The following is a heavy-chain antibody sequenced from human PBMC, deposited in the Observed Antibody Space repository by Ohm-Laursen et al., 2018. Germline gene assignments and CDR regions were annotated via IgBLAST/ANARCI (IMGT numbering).Heavy chain of an antibody. CDR1: GDSISAHY. J-gene: IGHJ4*02. CDR2: IHHTGYT. D-gene: IGHD1-26*01. V-gene: IGHV4-4*08. Sequence: SQTLSLTCSVSGDSISAHYWSWIRQPPGKGLEWIGYIHHTGYTTYNPSLKSRVTISVDTSKNQFSLKLSSVTAADTAVYYCASVTIVGATVGYWGQGTLVTVSS. CDR3: ASVTIVGATVGY.